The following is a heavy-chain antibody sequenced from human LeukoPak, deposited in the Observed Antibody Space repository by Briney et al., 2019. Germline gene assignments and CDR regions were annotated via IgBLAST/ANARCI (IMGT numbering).Heavy chain of an antibody. J-gene: IGHJ5*02. CDR2: IYYSGST. Sequence: SETLSLTCTVSGGSISSYYWSWIRQPPGKGLEWIGYIYYSGSTNYNPSLKSRVTISVDTSKNQFSLKLSSVTAADTAVYYCAKVVTPVRGWFDPWGQGTLVTVSS. D-gene: IGHD4-23*01. V-gene: IGHV4-59*12. CDR1: GGSISSYY. CDR3: AKVVTPVRGWFDP.